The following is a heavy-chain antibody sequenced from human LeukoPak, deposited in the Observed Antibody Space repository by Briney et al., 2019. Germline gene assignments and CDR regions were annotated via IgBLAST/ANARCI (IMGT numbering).Heavy chain of an antibody. J-gene: IGHJ4*02. V-gene: IGHV3-33*01. CDR3: ARGDSGYDFLDY. D-gene: IGHD5-12*01. CDR2: IWYDGSNK. CDR1: GFTFSSYG. Sequence: GRSLRLSCAASGFTFSSYGMHWVRQAPGKRQERVAVIWYDGSNKYYADSVKGRFTISRENSKNTLYLQMNSLRAEDTAVYYCARGDSGYDFLDYWGQGTLVTVSS.